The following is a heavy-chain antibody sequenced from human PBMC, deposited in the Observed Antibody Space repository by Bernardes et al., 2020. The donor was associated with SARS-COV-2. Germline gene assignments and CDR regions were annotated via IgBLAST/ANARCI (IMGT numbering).Heavy chain of an antibody. J-gene: IGHJ6*02. D-gene: IGHD3-10*01. V-gene: IGHV3-23*01. Sequence: GGSLRLSCAASGFSFSNYAMSWVRQAPGKGLEWVSTISTAGNTIYYADSVKGRFTISRDNSKNTLYLQMNSLRAEDTAVYYCANPCLWFGGQYGMDVWGQGTTVTVSS. CDR1: GFSFSNYA. CDR2: ISTAGNTI. CDR3: ANPCLWFGGQYGMDV.